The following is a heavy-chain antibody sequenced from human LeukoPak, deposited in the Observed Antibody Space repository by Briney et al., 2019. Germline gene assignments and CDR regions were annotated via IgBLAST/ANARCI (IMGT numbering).Heavy chain of an antibody. Sequence: GASVKASCKAAGHTFTSYGISWVRQAPGHGVEWGGWISAYNGNTNYAQKLQGRVTMTTDTSTSTAYMELRSLRSDDTAVYYCARKGSITIFGVVTPANWFDPWGQGTLVTVSS. J-gene: IGHJ5*02. CDR3: ARKGSITIFGVVTPANWFDP. D-gene: IGHD3-3*01. V-gene: IGHV1-18*01. CDR1: GHTFTSYG. CDR2: ISAYNGNT.